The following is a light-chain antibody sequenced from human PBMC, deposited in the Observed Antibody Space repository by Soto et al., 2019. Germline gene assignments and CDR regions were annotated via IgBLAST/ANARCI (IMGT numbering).Light chain of an antibody. CDR3: QQYHNCPPH. CDR2: GAS. CDR1: QSVSSN. V-gene: IGKV3-15*01. J-gene: IGKJ3*01. Sequence: EIVMTQSPATLSVSPGERATLSCRASQSVSSNLAWYQQKPCQPPSLLIYGASTRATGIPGRCSGSGSGTEFTLTISSLQSEDFAVYYCQQYHNCPPHFGPGTKVDIK.